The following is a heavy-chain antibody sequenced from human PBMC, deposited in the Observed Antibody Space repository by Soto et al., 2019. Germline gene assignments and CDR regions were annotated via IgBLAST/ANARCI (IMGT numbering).Heavy chain of an antibody. V-gene: IGHV1-18*01. CDR2: VNIYKGNT. J-gene: IGHJ4*02. CDR1: GYTFTSYG. D-gene: IGHD5-18*01. CDR3: ARERGGYSYGDY. Sequence: ASVKVSCKASGYTFTSYGIKWVRQAPGQGLEWMGWVNIYKGNTNYAQKLQGRVTMTTDTSTSTAYLELRSLRSDDTAVYYCARERGGYSYGDYWGQGTQVTVSS.